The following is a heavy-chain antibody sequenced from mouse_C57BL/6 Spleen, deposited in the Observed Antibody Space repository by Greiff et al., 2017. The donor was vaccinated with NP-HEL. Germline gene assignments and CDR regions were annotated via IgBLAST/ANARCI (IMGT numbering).Heavy chain of an antibody. CDR3: ARGYDYDVGYYFDY. J-gene: IGHJ2*01. CDR2: IDPANGNT. Sequence: EVQLQQSVAELVRPGASVKLSCTASGFNIQNTYMHWVKQRPEQGLEWIGRIDPANGNTKYAPQFQGKATITADTSSNTAYLQLSSLTSEDTAIYYCARGYDYDVGYYFDYWGQGTTLTVSS. D-gene: IGHD2-4*01. V-gene: IGHV14-3*01. CDR1: GFNIQNTY.